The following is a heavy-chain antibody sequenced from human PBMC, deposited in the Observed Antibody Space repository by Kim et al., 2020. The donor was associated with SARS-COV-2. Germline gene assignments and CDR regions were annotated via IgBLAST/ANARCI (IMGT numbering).Heavy chain of an antibody. CDR3: TKTGTGTWGFDY. J-gene: IGHJ4*02. V-gene: IGHV3-23*01. Sequence: TYYADSVKGRFIISRDNSKKTLYLQMYNLGVEDTAVYYCTKTGTGTWGFDYWGQGTLVTVSS. D-gene: IGHD1-7*01. CDR2: T.